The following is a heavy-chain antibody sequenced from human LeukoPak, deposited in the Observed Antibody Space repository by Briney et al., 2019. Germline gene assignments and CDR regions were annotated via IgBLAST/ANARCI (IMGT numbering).Heavy chain of an antibody. Sequence: SETLSLTCTVSGGSISSSSYYWGWIRQPPGKGLEWIGYIYYSGSTYYNPSLKSRVTISVDTSKNQFSLKLSSVTAADTAVYYCARGWDTPRSWGQGTLVTVSS. J-gene: IGHJ5*02. CDR1: GGSISSSSYY. CDR3: ARGWDTPRS. D-gene: IGHD2-15*01. CDR2: IYYSGST. V-gene: IGHV4-31*03.